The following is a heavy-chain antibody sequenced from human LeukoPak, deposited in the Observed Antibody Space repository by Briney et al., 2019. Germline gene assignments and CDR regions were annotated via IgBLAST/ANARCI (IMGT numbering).Heavy chain of an antibody. D-gene: IGHD3-10*01. Sequence: SETLSLTCTVSGGSISSYYWSWIRQPPGKGLEWIGYIYYSGSTNYNPSLKSRVTISVDTSKNQFSLKLSSVTAADTAVYYCARDNLGRGFGELFSGGMDVWGKGTTVTISS. J-gene: IGHJ6*04. CDR1: GGSISSYY. CDR2: IYYSGST. V-gene: IGHV4-59*12. CDR3: ARDNLGRGFGELFSGGMDV.